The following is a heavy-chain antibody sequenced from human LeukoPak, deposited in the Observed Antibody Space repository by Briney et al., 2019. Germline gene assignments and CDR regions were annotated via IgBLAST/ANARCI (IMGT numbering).Heavy chain of an antibody. Sequence: GGSLRLSCAASAFTYSSYWMHWVRQAPGKGLVWVSRINSDGSSTSYADSVKGRFTISRDNAKNTLYLQMNSLRAEDTAVYHCARELSGDDAFDIWGQGTMVTVSS. CDR2: INSDGSST. V-gene: IGHV3-74*01. D-gene: IGHD3-10*01. J-gene: IGHJ3*02. CDR1: AFTYSSYW. CDR3: ARELSGDDAFDI.